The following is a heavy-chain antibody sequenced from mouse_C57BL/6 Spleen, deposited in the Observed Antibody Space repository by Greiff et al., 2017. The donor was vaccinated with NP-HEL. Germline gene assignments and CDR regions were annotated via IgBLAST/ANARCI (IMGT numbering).Heavy chain of an antibody. Sequence: QVQLQLPGAELVRPGSSVKLSCKASGYTFTSYWMDWVKQRPGQGLEWIGNIYPSDSETHYNQKFKDKATLTVDKSSSTAYMQLSSLTSEDSAVYYCAREDSSGYVGAMDYWGQGTSVTVSS. CDR3: AREDSSGYVGAMDY. CDR2: IYPSDSET. V-gene: IGHV1-61*01. CDR1: GYTFTSYW. D-gene: IGHD3-2*02. J-gene: IGHJ4*01.